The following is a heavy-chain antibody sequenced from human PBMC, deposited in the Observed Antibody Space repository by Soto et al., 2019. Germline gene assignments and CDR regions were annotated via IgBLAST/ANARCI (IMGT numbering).Heavy chain of an antibody. D-gene: IGHD2-8*01. Sequence: QVQLQQWGAGLLKPSETLSLTCAVYGGSFSGYYWSWIRQPPGKGLEWIGEITHSGSTNYNPSLKSLVTISVDTSKSQFPLKLSSVTAADTAVYYCARDVMANNRYHWYFDLWGRGTLVTVSS. V-gene: IGHV4-34*01. J-gene: IGHJ2*01. CDR1: GGSFSGYY. CDR3: ARDVMANNRYHWYFDL. CDR2: ITHSGST.